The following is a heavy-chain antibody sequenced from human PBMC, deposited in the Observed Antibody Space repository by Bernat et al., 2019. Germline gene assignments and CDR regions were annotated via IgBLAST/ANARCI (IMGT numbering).Heavy chain of an antibody. CDR1: GGSISSGGYY. J-gene: IGHJ6*03. V-gene: IGHV4-31*03. CDR2: IYYSGST. Sequence: QVQLQESGPGLVKPSQTLSLTCTVSGGSISSGGYYWSWIRQHPGKGLEWIGYIYYSGSTYYNPSLKSRVTISVDTSKNQFSLKLSSVTAADTAVYYCARSTYYDFWSRPYTLYYYYDYMDVWGKGTTVTVSS. D-gene: IGHD3-3*01. CDR3: ARSTYYDFWSRPYTLYYYYDYMDV.